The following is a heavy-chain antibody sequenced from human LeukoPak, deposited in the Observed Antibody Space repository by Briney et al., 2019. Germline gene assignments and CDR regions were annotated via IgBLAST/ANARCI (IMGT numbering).Heavy chain of an antibody. V-gene: IGHV3-33*01. J-gene: IGHJ4*02. CDR3: ARVDTSHLRYFDS. CDR1: GFTFSNYG. Sequence: PGGSLRLSCAASGFTFSNYGMHWVRQAPGKGLEWVAVIWYDGTNKYYADSVKGRFTISRDNSKNTLYLQLNSLRAEDTAVYYCARVDTSHLRYFDSWGQGTLVTVSS. CDR2: IWYDGTNK. D-gene: IGHD3-16*01.